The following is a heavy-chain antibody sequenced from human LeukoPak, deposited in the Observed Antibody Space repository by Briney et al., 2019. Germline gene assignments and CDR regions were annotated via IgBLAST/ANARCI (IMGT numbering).Heavy chain of an antibody. CDR2: IYYSGSP. D-gene: IGHD4-11*01. CDR1: GGSINSTNYY. J-gene: IGHJ3*01. CDR3: ARQAIQYLSDAFDV. V-gene: IGHV4-39*01. Sequence: PSETLSLTCTVSGGSINSTNYYWGWIRQPPGKGLEWIGSIYYSGSPFYSPSLKSRVTISVDTSRNQLSLKLISVTAADTAVYYCARQAIQYLSDAFDVWGQGTMVTVSS.